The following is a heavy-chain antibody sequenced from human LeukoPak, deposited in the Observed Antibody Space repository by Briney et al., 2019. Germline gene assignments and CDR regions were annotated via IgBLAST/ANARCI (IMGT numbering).Heavy chain of an antibody. CDR3: ARTGGARGAEYYYYMDV. CDR2: ISYDGSNK. Sequence: GRSLRLSCAASGFTFSSYAMHWVRQAPGKGLEWVAVISYDGSNKYYADSVKGRFTISRDNSKNTLYLQMNSLRAEDTAVYYCARTGGARGAEYYYYMDVWGKGTTVTVSS. CDR1: GFTFSSYA. J-gene: IGHJ6*03. V-gene: IGHV3-30-3*01. D-gene: IGHD7-27*01.